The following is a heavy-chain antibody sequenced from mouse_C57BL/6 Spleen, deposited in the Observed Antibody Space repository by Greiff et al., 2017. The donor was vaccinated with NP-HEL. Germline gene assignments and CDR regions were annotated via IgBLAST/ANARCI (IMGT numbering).Heavy chain of an antibody. V-gene: IGHV5-17*01. J-gene: IGHJ2*01. CDR2: ISSGSSTL. Sequence: DVKLVESGGGLVKPGGSLKLSCAASGFTFSDYGMHWVRQAPEKGLEWVAYISSGSSTLYYADTVKGRFTISRDNAKNTLFLQMTSLRSEDTAMYYCAIIYYDYDGGGFDYWGQGTTLTVSS. D-gene: IGHD2-4*01. CDR1: GFTFSDYG. CDR3: AIIYYDYDGGGFDY.